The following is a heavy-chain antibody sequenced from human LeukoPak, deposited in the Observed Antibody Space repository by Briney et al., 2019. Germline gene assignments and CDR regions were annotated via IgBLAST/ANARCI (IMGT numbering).Heavy chain of an antibody. V-gene: IGHV4-38-2*02. J-gene: IGHJ4*02. D-gene: IGHD4-23*01. CDR1: GDYISSGNY. CDR3: ARGNGGNIDS. CDR2: IYHSGTT. Sequence: SETLSLTCTVSGDYISSGNYWGWIRQPPGKGLEWIGNIYHSGTTYYNPSLKSRVTISVDTSNNQFSLKLSSVTAADTAMYYCARGNGGNIDSWGQGTLVTVSS.